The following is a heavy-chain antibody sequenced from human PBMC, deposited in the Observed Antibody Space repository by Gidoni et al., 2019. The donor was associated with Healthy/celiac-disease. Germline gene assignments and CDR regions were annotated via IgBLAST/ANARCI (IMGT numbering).Heavy chain of an antibody. J-gene: IGHJ6*02. Sequence: EVQLLESGGGLVQPGGSLRLSCAASGFTFSSYAMGWVRQAPGKGLEWVSAISGSGGSTYYADSVKGRFTISRDNSKNTLYLQMNSLRAEDTAVYYCAKDLSYYYYGMDVWGQGTTVTVSS. CDR2: ISGSGGST. CDR1: GFTFSSYA. V-gene: IGHV3-23*01. CDR3: AKDLSYYYYGMDV.